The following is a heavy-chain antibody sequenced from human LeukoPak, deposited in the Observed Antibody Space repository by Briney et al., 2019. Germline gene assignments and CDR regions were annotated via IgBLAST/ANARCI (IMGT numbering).Heavy chain of an antibody. J-gene: IGHJ5*02. D-gene: IGHD5-18*01. Sequence: ASVKVSCKASGYTFTSHGISWVRQAPGQGLEWMGWISAYNGNTNYAQKLQGRVTMTTDTSTSTAYMELRSLRSDDTAVYYCARDPGYSYLNWFDPWGQGTLVTVSS. CDR1: GYTFTSHG. CDR3: ARDPGYSYLNWFDP. V-gene: IGHV1-18*01. CDR2: ISAYNGNT.